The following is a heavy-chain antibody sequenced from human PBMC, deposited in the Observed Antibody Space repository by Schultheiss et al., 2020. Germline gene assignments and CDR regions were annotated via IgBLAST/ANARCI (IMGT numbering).Heavy chain of an antibody. J-gene: IGHJ6*02. D-gene: IGHD6-19*01. Sequence: GGSLRLSCAASGFTFSSYGMHWFRQAPGKGLEWVAVISYDGSNKYYADSVKGRFTISRDNSKTTLYLEMNSLRAEDTAVYYCAKVRSPAVAGHYYYYYGMDVWGQGTTVTVSS. CDR1: GFTFSSYG. V-gene: IGHV3-30*18. CDR2: ISYDGSNK. CDR3: AKVRSPAVAGHYYYYYGMDV.